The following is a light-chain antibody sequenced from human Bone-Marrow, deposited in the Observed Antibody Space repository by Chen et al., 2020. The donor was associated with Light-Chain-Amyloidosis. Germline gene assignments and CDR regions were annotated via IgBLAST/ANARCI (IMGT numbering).Light chain of an antibody. CDR2: GAS. J-gene: IGKJ3*01. Sequence: EIALTQSPGTLSLSPGERATLSCRASQSVSSSYLAWYQQKPGQAPRLLIYGASTRATGIQDRFSGSGSGTDFTLTISRLEPEDFAVYYCQQYVTSPFTFGPGTKVDIK. CDR3: QQYVTSPFT. V-gene: IGKV3-20*01. CDR1: QSVSSSY.